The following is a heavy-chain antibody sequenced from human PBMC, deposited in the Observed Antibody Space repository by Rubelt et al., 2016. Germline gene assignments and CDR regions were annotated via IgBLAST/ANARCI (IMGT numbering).Heavy chain of an antibody. D-gene: IGHD3-22*01. Sequence: QVQLQQWGAGLLKPSETLSLTCAVYGGSFSGYYWSWIRQPPGKGLEWIGEINHSGSTNYDPSLQSRVTISVDTSKTQFSLKLSSVTAADTAVYYCARGKEGLGVTMMDYWGQGTLVTVSS. CDR1: GGSFSGYY. J-gene: IGHJ4*02. CDR2: INHSGST. V-gene: IGHV4-34*01. CDR3: ARGKEGLGVTMMDY.